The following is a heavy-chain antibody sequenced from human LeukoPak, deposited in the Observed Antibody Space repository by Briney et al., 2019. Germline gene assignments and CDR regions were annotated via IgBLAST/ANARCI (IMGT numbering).Heavy chain of an antibody. J-gene: IGHJ5*02. CDR1: GYTFTSYD. CDR3: ARAYSSTSHMEGNWFDP. V-gene: IGHV1-8*01. D-gene: IGHD2-2*01. Sequence: ASVKVSCKASGYTFTSYDINWVRQATGQGLEWMGWMNPNSGNTGYAQKFQGRVTMTRNTSISTAYMELSSLRSEDTAVYYCARAYSSTSHMEGNWFDPWGQGTLVTVSS. CDR2: MNPNSGNT.